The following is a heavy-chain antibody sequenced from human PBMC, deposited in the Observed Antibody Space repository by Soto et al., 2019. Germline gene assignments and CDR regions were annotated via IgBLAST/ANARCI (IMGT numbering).Heavy chain of an antibody. D-gene: IGHD6-13*01. CDR2: THYRSKWYS. CDR1: GDSVSSNSVA. Sequence: SQTLSLTCAISGDSVSSNSVAGNWSRQSPSRGLEWLGRTHYRSKWYSDYAVSVKSRITINPDTSKNQFSMQLISVTPEDTAVYYCARANETAAGFFLDYWGQGALVTVSS. V-gene: IGHV6-1*01. CDR3: ARANETAAGFFLDY. J-gene: IGHJ4*02.